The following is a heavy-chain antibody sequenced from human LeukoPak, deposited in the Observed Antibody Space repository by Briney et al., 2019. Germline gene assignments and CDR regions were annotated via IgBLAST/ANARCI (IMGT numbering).Heavy chain of an antibody. J-gene: IGHJ4*02. Sequence: GGSLRLSCAASGFIFSHYGMHWVRQAPGKGLEWVAVIQNDASTENFADSVKGRFTISRDNSKNTVFLQMNSLRVEDTAVYYCARELSQIVWGGLDYGGQGTLVAVSS. V-gene: IGHV3-33*05. CDR1: GFIFSHYG. CDR3: ARELSQIVWGGLDY. CDR2: IQNDASTE. D-gene: IGHD2-21*01.